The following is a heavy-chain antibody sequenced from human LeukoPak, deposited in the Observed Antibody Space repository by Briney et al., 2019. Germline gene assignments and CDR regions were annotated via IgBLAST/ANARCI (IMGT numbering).Heavy chain of an antibody. CDR2: MNPNSGNT. CDR1: GYTFTSYD. J-gene: IGHJ6*03. Sequence: GASVKVSCKASGYTFTSYDINGVRQATGQGLEWMGWMNPNSGNTGYAQKFQGGVTMTRNTSISTAYMELSSLRSEDTAVYYCARLKWSNSGSSYYYMDVWGKGTTVTVSS. CDR3: ARLKWSNSGSSYYYMDV. D-gene: IGHD3-10*01. V-gene: IGHV1-8*01.